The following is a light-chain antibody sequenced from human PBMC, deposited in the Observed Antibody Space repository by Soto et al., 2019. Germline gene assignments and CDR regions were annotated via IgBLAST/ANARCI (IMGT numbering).Light chain of an antibody. CDR3: QQYGVSSPGT. CDR2: GAS. J-gene: IGKJ1*01. Sequence: EIVMTQSPATLSVSPGERATLSCRASRSVSSNLAWYQQKPGQAPRLLMYGASTRATGIPARFSGSGSGTEFTLTISSLQSEDFAVYFCQQYGVSSPGTFGQGTKVEI. V-gene: IGKV3-15*01. CDR1: RSVSSN.